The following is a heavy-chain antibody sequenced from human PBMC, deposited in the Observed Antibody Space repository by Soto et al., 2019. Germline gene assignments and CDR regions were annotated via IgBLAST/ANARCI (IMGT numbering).Heavy chain of an antibody. CDR1: SGSVSSGSYY. CDR3: AGGNDWSKSGY. Sequence: QVQLQESGPGLVQPSETLSLTCTVSSGSVSSGSYYWSWIRQPPGKGLEWIGCLYNSGSTKYNPSLKSRVTISIDTAKNQFSLKLTSVTAADTAVYYCAGGNDWSKSGYWGQGTLVTVSS. J-gene: IGHJ4*02. CDR2: LYNSGST. D-gene: IGHD2-21*01. V-gene: IGHV4-61*01.